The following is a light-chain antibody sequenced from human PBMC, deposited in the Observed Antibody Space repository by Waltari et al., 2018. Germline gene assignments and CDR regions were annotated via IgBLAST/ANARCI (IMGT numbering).Light chain of an antibody. CDR3: QQYNNWPPV. CDR2: GAS. CDR1: QSVSSN. J-gene: IGKJ2*01. Sequence: EIVMPQSPATLSVSQGERATLSCRASQSVSSNLAWYQRKPGQAPRLLTSGASTRATGVPARFSGSGSGTEFTLTISSLQSEDFAVYHCQQYNNWPPVFGQGTKLEIK. V-gene: IGKV3-15*01.